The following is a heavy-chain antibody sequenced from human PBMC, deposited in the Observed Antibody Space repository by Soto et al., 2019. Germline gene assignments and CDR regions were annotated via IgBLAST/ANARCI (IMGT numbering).Heavy chain of an antibody. CDR3: ARDKVGTCCFGMAF. J-gene: IGHJ6*02. V-gene: IGHV3-33*01. CDR2: IWYDESNP. D-gene: IGHD1-26*01. Sequence: VQLVESGGGVAQPGKSLRLSCAASGFIFGAYGMHWVRQAPGKGLEWVAVIWYDESNPYYADSVKGRVTISRGNSKNTHYLRMISLTAAETGVDYFARDKVGTCCFGMAFWGQWTTVSVSS. CDR1: GFIFGAYG.